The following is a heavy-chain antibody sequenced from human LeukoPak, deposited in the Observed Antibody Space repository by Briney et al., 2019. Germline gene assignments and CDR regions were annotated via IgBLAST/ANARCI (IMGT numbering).Heavy chain of an antibody. V-gene: IGHV3-11*01. CDR3: ARDGAYSASNI. CDR1: GFTFSDEY. D-gene: IGHD6-13*01. CDR2: VSNSGSTI. Sequence: GGSLRLSCAASGFTFSDEYMSWLRQAPGKGLEWISCVSNSGSTIYYADSVKGRFTISRDNVKNSLYLQMNSLRVEDTAVYYCARDGAYSASNIWGQGTMVAVSS. J-gene: IGHJ3*02.